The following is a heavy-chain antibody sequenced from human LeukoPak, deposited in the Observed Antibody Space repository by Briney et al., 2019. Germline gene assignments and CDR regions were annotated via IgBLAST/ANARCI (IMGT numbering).Heavy chain of an antibody. CDR2: INNDGRVT. Sequence: GRSLRLSCAASGFTFSSHWMHWGRQAPGKGRVWVSFINNDGRVTRYADSVKGRFTISRDNAKNTVYLQMNSLRAEDTAMYYCARGGQGAVDYWGPGTLVTVS. V-gene: IGHV3-74*01. D-gene: IGHD3-16*01. J-gene: IGHJ4*02. CDR1: GFTFSSHW. CDR3: ARGGQGAVDY.